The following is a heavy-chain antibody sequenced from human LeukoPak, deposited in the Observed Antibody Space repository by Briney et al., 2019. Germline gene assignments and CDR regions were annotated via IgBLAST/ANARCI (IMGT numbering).Heavy chain of an antibody. V-gene: IGHV4-34*01. CDR1: GGSFSGHY. D-gene: IGHD3-3*01. CDR2: INDRGRT. Sequence: SETLSLTCAVYGGSFSGHYRSWVRQPPGKGLEWIGEINDRGRTNYSPSLKSRVTISVDTSKNQFSLKLTSVTAADTAMYYCARQWGDFWSSKSAFDIWGQGTMVTVSS. J-gene: IGHJ3*02. CDR3: ARQWGDFWSSKSAFDI.